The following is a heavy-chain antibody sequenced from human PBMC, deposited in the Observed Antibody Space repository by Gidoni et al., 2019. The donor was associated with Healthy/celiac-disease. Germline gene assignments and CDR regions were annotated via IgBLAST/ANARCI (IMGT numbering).Heavy chain of an antibody. CDR3: AAGFLGDYGDGRGYYYYGMDV. D-gene: IGHD4-17*01. V-gene: IGHV1-58*01. Sequence: QMQLVQSGPEVKKPGTSVKVSCKASGFTFTSSAVQWVRQARGQRLEWIGWIVVGSGNTNYAQKFQERVTITRDMSTSTAYMELSSLRSEDTAVYYCAAGFLGDYGDGRGYYYYGMDVWGQGTTVTVSS. CDR2: IVVGSGNT. J-gene: IGHJ6*02. CDR1: GFTFTSSA.